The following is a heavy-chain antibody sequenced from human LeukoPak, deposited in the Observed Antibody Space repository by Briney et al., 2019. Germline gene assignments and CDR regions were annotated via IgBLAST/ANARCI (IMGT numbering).Heavy chain of an antibody. CDR1: GGSISSSSYY. D-gene: IGHD6-19*01. Sequence: PSETLSLTCTVSGGSISSSSYYWGWIRQPPGKGLEWIGSIYYSGSTYYNPSLKSRVTISVDTSKNQFSLKLSSVTPEDTAVYYCAREPHIISSGWSYYYYYMDVWGKGTTVTVSS. CDR3: AREPHIISSGWSYYYYYMDV. J-gene: IGHJ6*03. CDR2: IYYSGST. V-gene: IGHV4-39*02.